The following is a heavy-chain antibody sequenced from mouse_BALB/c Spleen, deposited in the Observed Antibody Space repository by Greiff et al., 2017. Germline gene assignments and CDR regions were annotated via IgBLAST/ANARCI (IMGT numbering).Heavy chain of an antibody. D-gene: IGHD2-13*01. Sequence: DVKLLESGGGLVTPGGSLKISCAASGFTFTGYTMSWVRQTPEKRLEWVGIISSGGSYTYYPDSMNGRFIITRDNSKNTLYLQMRSLKPEDTTMYYCTSVVSDSYAMDYWGQGTSVTVSA. CDR3: TSVVSDSYAMDY. CDR2: ISSGGSYT. V-gene: IGHV5-6-4*01. J-gene: IGHJ4*01. CDR1: GFTFTGYT.